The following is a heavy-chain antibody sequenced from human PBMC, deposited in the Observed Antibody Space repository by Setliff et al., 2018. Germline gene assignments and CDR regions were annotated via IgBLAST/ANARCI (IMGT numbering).Heavy chain of an antibody. CDR1: GFSFSTYT. CDR2: ISADGANE. V-gene: IGHV3-30*07. Sequence: GGSLRLSCVASGFSFSTYTVHWVRQAPGKGLEWISADGANEYYADSVKGRFTISRDKSRNTLYLQMTGLRAEDTAVYYCARAPFSSGWYGGWEYYFDYWGQGTMVTVSS. D-gene: IGHD6-19*01. CDR3: ARAPFSSGWYGGWEYYFDY. J-gene: IGHJ4*03.